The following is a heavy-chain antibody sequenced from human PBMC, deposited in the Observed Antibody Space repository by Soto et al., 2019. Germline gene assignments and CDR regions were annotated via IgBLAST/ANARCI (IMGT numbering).Heavy chain of an antibody. D-gene: IGHD6-19*01. V-gene: IGHV3-74*01. CDR2: ISTDGSVT. J-gene: IGHJ4*02. CDR3: ARAPYSSGWWDFDY. CDR1: GLTFSSYW. Sequence: EVQLVESGGGLVQPGGSLRLSCAASGLTFSSYWMHWVRQAPGKGLVWVSRISTDGSVTTYADSVKGRFTISRDNAKNTLYLQMNSLRTEDTAVYYCARAPYSSGWWDFDYWGQGTLVTVSS.